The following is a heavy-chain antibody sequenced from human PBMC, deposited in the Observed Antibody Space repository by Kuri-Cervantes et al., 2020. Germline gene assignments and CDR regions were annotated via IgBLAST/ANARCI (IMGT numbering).Heavy chain of an antibody. D-gene: IGHD2-15*01. CDR2: ISSSGSTI. V-gene: IGHV3-11*04. CDR3: ARGRYCSGGSCYSWYYYNYMDV. CDR1: GFTFSDYY. J-gene: IGHJ6*03. Sequence: GGFLRLSCAASGFTFSDYYMSWIRQAPGKGLEWVSYISSSGSTIYYAGSVKGRFTISRDNAKNSLYLQMNSLRAEDTAVYYCARGRYCSGGSCYSWYYYNYMDVWGKGTTVTVSS.